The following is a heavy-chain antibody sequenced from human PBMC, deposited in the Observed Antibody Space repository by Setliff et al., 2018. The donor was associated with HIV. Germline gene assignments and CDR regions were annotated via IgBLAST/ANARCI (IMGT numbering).Heavy chain of an antibody. CDR3: ARKYTGGPLDY. Sequence: GASVKVSCKASGYTFTSYGITWVRQAPRQGLEWMGWISTYNGNTPYAQKLQGRVTMTTDTSTSTAYMELRSLRSDDTAMYYCARKYTGGPLDYCGQGTLVTVSS. CDR2: ISTYNGNT. J-gene: IGHJ4*02. CDR1: GYTFTSYG. V-gene: IGHV1-18*01. D-gene: IGHD6-19*01.